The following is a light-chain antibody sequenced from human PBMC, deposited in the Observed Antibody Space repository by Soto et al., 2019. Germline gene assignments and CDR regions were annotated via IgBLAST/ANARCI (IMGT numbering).Light chain of an antibody. J-gene: IGKJ2*01. CDR1: QSVLYSSNNKNY. Sequence: DIVMTQSPDSLAVSLGERATINCKSSQSVLYSSNNKNYLAWYQQKPGQPPKLLIYWASTRESGVPDRFSGSGSGTDFTLTISSLQAEDVEVYYCQQYYSAPHTFGRGTKLEIK. CDR3: QQYYSAPHT. CDR2: WAS. V-gene: IGKV4-1*01.